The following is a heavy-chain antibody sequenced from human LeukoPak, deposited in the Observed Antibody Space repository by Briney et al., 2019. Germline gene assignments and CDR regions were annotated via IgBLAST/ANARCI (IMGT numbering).Heavy chain of an antibody. Sequence: GASVKVSCKVSGYTLTELSMHWVRQAPGKGLEWMGGFDPEDGETIYAQKFQGRVTMTEDTSTDTAYMELSSLRSEDTAVYYCATGLGGTYYYYYMDVWGKGTTVTVSS. J-gene: IGHJ6*03. CDR3: ATGLGGTYYYYYMDV. CDR1: GYTLTELS. V-gene: IGHV1-24*01. CDR2: FDPEDGET. D-gene: IGHD1-26*01.